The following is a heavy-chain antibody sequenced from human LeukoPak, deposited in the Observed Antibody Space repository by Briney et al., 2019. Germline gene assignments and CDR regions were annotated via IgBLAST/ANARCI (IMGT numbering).Heavy chain of an antibody. D-gene: IGHD5-24*01. V-gene: IGHV3-30-3*01. CDR2: ISYDGSNK. Sequence: PGGSLRLSCAASGFTFSSYAMHWVRQAPGKGLEWVAVISYDGSNKYYADSVKGRFTISRDNSKNTLYLQMNSLRAEDTAVYYCAKDLAVEMATITEDYWGQGTLVTVSS. CDR3: AKDLAVEMATITEDY. CDR1: GFTFSSYA. J-gene: IGHJ4*02.